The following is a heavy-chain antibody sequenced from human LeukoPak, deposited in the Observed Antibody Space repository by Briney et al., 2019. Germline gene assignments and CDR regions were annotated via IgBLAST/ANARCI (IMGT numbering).Heavy chain of an antibody. Sequence: GGSLRLSCAASGFTFTNYWMTWVRQAPGKGLEWVAYIKQDGNDKYYVDSVKGLFTISRDNAKNSLHLQMNSLRAEDTAVYYCARGGDYGSFDYWGQGTLVIVSS. CDR2: IKQDGNDK. V-gene: IGHV3-7*01. J-gene: IGHJ4*02. CDR3: ARGGDYGSFDY. CDR1: GFTFTNYW. D-gene: IGHD4-17*01.